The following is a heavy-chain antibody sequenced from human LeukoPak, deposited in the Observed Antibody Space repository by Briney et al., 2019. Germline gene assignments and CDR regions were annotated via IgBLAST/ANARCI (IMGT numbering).Heavy chain of an antibody. J-gene: IGHJ3*02. CDR2: INPNSGGT. CDR1: GYTFTGYY. Sequence: VASVTVSCKASGYTFTGYYMHWVRQAPGQGLEWMGWINPNSGGTNYAQKFQGRVTITRDTSISTAYMELSRLRSDDTAVYYCAGTYGSGRNAFDIWGQGTMVTVSS. CDR3: AGTYGSGRNAFDI. V-gene: IGHV1-2*02. D-gene: IGHD3-10*01.